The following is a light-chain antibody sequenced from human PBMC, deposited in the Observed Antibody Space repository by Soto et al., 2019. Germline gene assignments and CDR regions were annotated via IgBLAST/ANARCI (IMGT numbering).Light chain of an antibody. J-gene: IGKJ1*01. Sequence: IQMTQSPSSLSASVGDRVTITCRESQGISDYLAWYQQKPGKVPKLLIYAASTLQSGVPSRFSGSGSGTDFTLTISSLQPEDVATYYCQKYNSAPTFGQGTKVEIK. CDR1: QGISDY. CDR3: QKYNSAPT. V-gene: IGKV1-27*01. CDR2: AAS.